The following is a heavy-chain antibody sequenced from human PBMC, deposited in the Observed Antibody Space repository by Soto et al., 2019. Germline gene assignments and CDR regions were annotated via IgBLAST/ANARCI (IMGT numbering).Heavy chain of an antibody. D-gene: IGHD1-7*01. CDR2: ISGSGSAT. Sequence: EVQLLESWGSLVQPGGSLRLSCAASGFSFSTYAMGWVRQAPGKGLEWVSAISGSGSATYYADPVKGRFTISRDNSKDTLYLQMNSLRAGDTAVYYCAKGIKGTGTNVIYDSRGQGSLVTVSS. V-gene: IGHV3-23*01. CDR1: GFSFSTYA. J-gene: IGHJ4*02. CDR3: AKGIKGTGTNVIYDS.